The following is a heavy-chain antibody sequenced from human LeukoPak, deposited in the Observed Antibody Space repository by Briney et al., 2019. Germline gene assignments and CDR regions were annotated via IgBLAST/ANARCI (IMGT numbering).Heavy chain of an antibody. CDR2: INPSGGST. CDR1: GYTFTSYY. Sequence: ASVKVSCKASGYTFTSYYMHWVRQAPGQGLEWMGIINPSGGSTSYAQKFQGRVTMTRDMSTSTVYMELSSLRAEDTAVYYRAKSQSQFVVVVAAIIPEYWGQGTLVTVSS. J-gene: IGHJ4*02. CDR3: AKSQSQFVVVVAAIIPEY. D-gene: IGHD2-15*01. V-gene: IGHV1-46*01.